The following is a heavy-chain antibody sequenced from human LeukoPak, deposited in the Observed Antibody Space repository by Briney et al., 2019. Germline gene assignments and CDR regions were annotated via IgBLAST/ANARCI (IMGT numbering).Heavy chain of an antibody. D-gene: IGHD2-2*02. J-gene: IGHJ6*03. Sequence: SVKVSCKPSGGTFSSYTISWVRQAPGQGLEWMGRIIPILGIANYAQKFQGRVTITADKSTSTAYMELSSLRSEDTAVYYCASSYCSSTSCYTALGYYYMDVWGKGTTVTVSS. CDR3: ASSYCSSTSCYTALGYYYMDV. V-gene: IGHV1-69*02. CDR2: IIPILGIA. CDR1: GGTFSSYT.